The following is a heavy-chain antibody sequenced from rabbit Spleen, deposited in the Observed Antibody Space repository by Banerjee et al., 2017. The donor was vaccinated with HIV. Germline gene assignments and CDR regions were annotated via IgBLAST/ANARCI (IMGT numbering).Heavy chain of an antibody. CDR1: GFDFSTYG. D-gene: IGHD2-1*01. J-gene: IGHJ2*01. CDR2: IDPVFANT. Sequence: QLKETGGGLVQPGGSLTLSCKASGFDFSTYGVSWVRQAPGKGLEWIGYIDPVFANTYYASWVNGRFTISSHHAQNTLYLQLNSLTVADTATYFYVRDSLDYGDAVWHAFDPWGPGTLVTVS. CDR3: VRDSLDYGDAVWHAFDP. V-gene: IGHV1S7*01.